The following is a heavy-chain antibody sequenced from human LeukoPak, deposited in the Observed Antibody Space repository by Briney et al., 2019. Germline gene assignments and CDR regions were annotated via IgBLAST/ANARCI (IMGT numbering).Heavy chain of an antibody. CDR1: GYSFTSYW. Sequence: GESLKISCKGSGYSFTSYWIGWVRPIPGKGLEWMGIIYPGDSDTKYSPSFRGQVSISADKSISTAYLQWGSLKASDTGMYYCASGGSGWCDYWGQGTLVTVSS. CDR2: IYPGDSDT. D-gene: IGHD6-19*01. CDR3: ASGGSGWCDY. J-gene: IGHJ4*02. V-gene: IGHV5-51*01.